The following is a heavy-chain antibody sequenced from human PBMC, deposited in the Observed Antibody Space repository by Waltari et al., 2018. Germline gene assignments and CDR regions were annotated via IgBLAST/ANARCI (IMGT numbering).Heavy chain of an antibody. CDR3: AGLGYSSSWYPGKYYYMDV. CDR2: ISSSSSTI. Sequence: EVQLVESGGGLVQPGGSLRLSCAASGFTFSSYRMNWVRQAPGKGLEWVSYISSSSSTIYYADSVKGRFTISRDNAKNSLYLQMNSLRDEDTAVYYCAGLGYSSSWYPGKYYYMDVWGKGTTVTVSS. D-gene: IGHD6-13*01. J-gene: IGHJ6*03. V-gene: IGHV3-48*02. CDR1: GFTFSSYR.